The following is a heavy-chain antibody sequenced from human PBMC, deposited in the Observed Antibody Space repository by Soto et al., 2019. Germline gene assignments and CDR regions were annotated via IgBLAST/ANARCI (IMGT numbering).Heavy chain of an antibody. CDR3: ARGVELAGWMPFDS. Sequence: QVHLVQSGAEVQKPGSSVKVSCRASGGTFNTYGFNWVRQAPGQGLEWMGGIIPLFGTTTYAQNFQGRVTITADQSTTTAYMEMSGLTSEDTAVYFCARGVELAGWMPFDSWGQGTLVTVSS. CDR2: IIPLFGTT. CDR1: GGTFNTYG. V-gene: IGHV1-69*01. J-gene: IGHJ4*02. D-gene: IGHD1-1*01.